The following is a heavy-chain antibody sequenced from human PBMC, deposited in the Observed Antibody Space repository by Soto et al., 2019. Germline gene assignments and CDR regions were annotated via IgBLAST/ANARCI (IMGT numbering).Heavy chain of an antibody. V-gene: IGHV3-30-3*01. J-gene: IGHJ6*02. CDR3: ARVTPGNNLYYFSGLDF. CDR1: GFTFDTYG. Sequence: GGSLRLSCVASGFTFDTYGIHWVRQAPGKGLQWVALISYEGSNTYYADSVRGRFTIPRDNSKNTLYLQMNTLRPEDTGVYYCARVTPGNNLYYFSGLDFWGQGTSVTVSS. D-gene: IGHD1-1*01. CDR2: ISYEGSNT.